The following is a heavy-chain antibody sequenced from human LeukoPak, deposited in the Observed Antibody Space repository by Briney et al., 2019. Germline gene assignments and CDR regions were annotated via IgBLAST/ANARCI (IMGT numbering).Heavy chain of an antibody. CDR3: ARGAYGSGSYGDNWFDP. Sequence: PGGSLRLSCAASGLTVSSNYMNCVREAPGKGVEWVSVIYSGGSTYYADSVKGRFTISRDNSKNTLYLQMNSLRAEDTAVYYCARGAYGSGSYGDNWFDPWGQGTLVTVSS. D-gene: IGHD3-10*01. V-gene: IGHV3-66*01. J-gene: IGHJ5*02. CDR2: IYSGGST. CDR1: GLTVSSNY.